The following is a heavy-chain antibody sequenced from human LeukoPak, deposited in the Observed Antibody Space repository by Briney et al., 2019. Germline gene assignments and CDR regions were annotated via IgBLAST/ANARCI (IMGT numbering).Heavy chain of an antibody. D-gene: IGHD3-22*01. Sequence: GGSLRLSCAASGFTFSDYYMSWIRQAPGKGLEWVSVISGSASSTYYADSVKGRFTISRDNSKNTLYLQMSSLRGEDTAVYYCAKAHYYYGSSHFDYWGQGTLVTVSS. J-gene: IGHJ4*02. CDR2: ISGSASST. CDR1: GFTFSDYY. CDR3: AKAHYYYGSSHFDY. V-gene: IGHV3-23*01.